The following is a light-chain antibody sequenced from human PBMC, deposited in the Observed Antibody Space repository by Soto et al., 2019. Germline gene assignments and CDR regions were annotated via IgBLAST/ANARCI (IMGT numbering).Light chain of an antibody. CDR1: SSNIGAGYD. CDR3: QSYDSSLSGYVV. J-gene: IGLJ2*01. CDR2: ANS. V-gene: IGLV1-40*01. Sequence: QSVLTQPPSVSGAPGQRVTISCTGSSSNIGAGYDVHWYQQLPGTAPKLLIYANSNRPSGVPDRFSVSKSGTSASLAITGLQAEDEADYYCQSYDSSLSGYVVFGGGTKLTVL.